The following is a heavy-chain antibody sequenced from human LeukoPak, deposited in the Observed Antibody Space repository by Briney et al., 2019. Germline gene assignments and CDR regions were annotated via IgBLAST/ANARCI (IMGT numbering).Heavy chain of an antibody. V-gene: IGHV3-21*01. J-gene: IGHJ4*02. CDR2: ISSSSSYI. D-gene: IGHD2-15*01. CDR3: ANGHCSGGSCYFRY. CDR1: GFTFSSYS. Sequence: PGGSLRLSCAASGFTFSSYSMNWVRQAPGKGLGWVSSISSSSSYIYYADSVKGRFTISRDSAKNSLYLQMNSLRAEDTAVYYCANGHCSGGSCYFRYWGQGTLVTVSS.